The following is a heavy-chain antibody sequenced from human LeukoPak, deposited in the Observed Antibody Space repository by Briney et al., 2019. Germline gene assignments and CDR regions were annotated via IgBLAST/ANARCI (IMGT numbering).Heavy chain of an antibody. V-gene: IGHV4-59*01. CDR3: AREIDAFDI. CDR2: IYYSGSI. Sequence: SETLSLTCTVSGASISSYYWSWIRQPPGKGLEWIGDIYYSGSIKYNPSLKSRVTMSVDTSKNQFSLKLSSVTAADTAVYYCAREIDAFDIWGQGTMVTVSS. J-gene: IGHJ3*02. CDR1: GASISSYY.